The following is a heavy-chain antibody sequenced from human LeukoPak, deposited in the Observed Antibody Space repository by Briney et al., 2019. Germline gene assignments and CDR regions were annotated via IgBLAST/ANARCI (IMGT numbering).Heavy chain of an antibody. V-gene: IGHV3-30*02. Sequence: GGSLRLSCAASGFTFSSYGMNWVRQAPGKGLEWVAFIRYDGSNKYYADSVKGRFTISRDNSKNTLYLQMNSLRAEDTAVYYCAKDPNYDSSGSLHYWGQGTLVTVSS. CDR1: GFTFSSYG. D-gene: IGHD3-22*01. CDR3: AKDPNYDSSGSLHY. J-gene: IGHJ4*02. CDR2: IRYDGSNK.